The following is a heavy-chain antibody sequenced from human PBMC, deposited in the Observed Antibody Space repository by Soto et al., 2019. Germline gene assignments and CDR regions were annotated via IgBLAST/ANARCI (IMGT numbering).Heavy chain of an antibody. J-gene: IGHJ3*02. Sequence: GGSLRLSCAASGFTFSSYAMSWVRQAPGKGLEWVSAISGSGGSTYYADSVKGRFTISRDNSKSTLYLEMNSLRTEDTAVYYCAKASHCNKGRCSLGLIGDRAFDIWGQGTMVTVSS. CDR3: AKASHCNKGRCSLGLIGDRAFDI. V-gene: IGHV3-23*01. CDR2: ISGSGGST. CDR1: GFTFSSYA. D-gene: IGHD2-8*01.